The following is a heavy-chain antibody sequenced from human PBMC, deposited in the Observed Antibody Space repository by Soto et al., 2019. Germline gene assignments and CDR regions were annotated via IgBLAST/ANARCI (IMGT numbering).Heavy chain of an antibody. CDR1: GFTFSSYG. D-gene: IGHD2-15*01. J-gene: IGHJ6*03. CDR3: ARDPGVVVAAHPHYSMDV. CDR2: IWYDGSNK. Sequence: QVQLVESGGGVVQPGRSLRLSCAASGFTFSSYGMHWVRQAPGKGLEWVAVIWYDGSNKYYADSVKGRFTISRDNSKNTLYLQMNSLRAEDTAVYYCARDPGVVVAAHPHYSMDVWGKGTTVTVSS. V-gene: IGHV3-33*01.